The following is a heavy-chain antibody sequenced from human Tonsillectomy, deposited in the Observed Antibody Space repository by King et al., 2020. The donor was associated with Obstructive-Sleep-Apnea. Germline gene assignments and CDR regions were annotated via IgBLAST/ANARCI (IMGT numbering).Heavy chain of an antibody. CDR1: GFAFSSYG. J-gene: IGHJ4*02. D-gene: IGHD6-13*01. CDR3: AKGVHSSRWS. V-gene: IGHV3-30*02. CDR2: IRYDGSDI. Sequence: VQLVESGGGVVQPGGSLRLSCAASGFAFSSYGMHWVRQAPNKGLEWVTFIRYDGSDIYYADSVKGRFTISRDNSKNTLYLQMNSLRPDDTAVYYCAKGVHSSRWSWGQGTLVIVSS.